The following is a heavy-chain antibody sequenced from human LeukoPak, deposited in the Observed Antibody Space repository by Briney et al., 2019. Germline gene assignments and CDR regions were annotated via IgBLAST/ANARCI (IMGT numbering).Heavy chain of an antibody. J-gene: IGHJ4*02. V-gene: IGHV1-69*04. CDR1: GGTFSSYA. D-gene: IGHD5-24*01. CDR2: IIPILGIA. Sequence: ASVKVSCKASGGTFSSYAISWVRQAPGQGLEWMGRIIPILGIANYAQKFQGRVTITADKSTSTAYMELSSLRSEDTAVYYCARQTVKMATIGGGYYFDYWGQGTLVTVSS. CDR3: ARQTVKMATIGGGYYFDY.